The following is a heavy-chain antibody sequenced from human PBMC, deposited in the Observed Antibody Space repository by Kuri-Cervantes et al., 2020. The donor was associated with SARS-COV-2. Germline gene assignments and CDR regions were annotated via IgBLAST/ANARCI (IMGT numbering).Heavy chain of an antibody. CDR3: AGYDSSGYYGFYVAFGI. CDR1: GFTFDDYA. V-gene: IGHV3-43*02. J-gene: IGHJ3*02. Sequence: GESLKISCAASGFTFDDYAMHWVRQALGKGLEWVSLISGDGGSTYYADSVKGRFTISRDNSKNSLYLQMNSLRTEDTALYYCAGYDSSGYYGFYVAFGIWGQGTMVTVSS. D-gene: IGHD3-22*01. CDR2: ISGDGGST.